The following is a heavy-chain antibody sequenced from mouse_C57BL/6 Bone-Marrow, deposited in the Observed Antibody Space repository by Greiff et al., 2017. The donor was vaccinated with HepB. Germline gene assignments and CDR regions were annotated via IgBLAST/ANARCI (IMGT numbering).Heavy chain of an antibody. Sequence: EVMLVESGGGLVKPGGSLKLSCAASGFTFSDYGMHWVRQAPEKGLEWVAYISSGSSTIYYADTVKGRFTISRDNAKNTLLLQMTSLRSEDTAMYYCARSMAVGARGYAMDYWGQGTSVTVSS. CDR1: GFTFSDYG. J-gene: IGHJ4*01. V-gene: IGHV5-17*01. CDR3: ARSMAVGARGYAMDY. D-gene: IGHD1-1*01. CDR2: ISSGSSTI.